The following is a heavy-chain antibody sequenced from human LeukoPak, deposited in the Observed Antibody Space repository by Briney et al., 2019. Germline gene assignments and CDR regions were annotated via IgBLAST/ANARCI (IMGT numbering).Heavy chain of an antibody. J-gene: IGHJ4*02. CDR1: GYTFTSYY. V-gene: IGHV1-46*01. CDR2: INPSGGST. CDR3: ARAGSDYCGGDCPKFDY. Sequence: ASVKVSCKASGYTFTSYYMHWVRQAPGQGLEWMGIINPSGGSTSYAQKFQGRVTMTRDTSTSTVYMELSSLRSEDTAVYYCARAGSDYCGGDCPKFDYWAREPWSPSLQ. D-gene: IGHD2-21*02.